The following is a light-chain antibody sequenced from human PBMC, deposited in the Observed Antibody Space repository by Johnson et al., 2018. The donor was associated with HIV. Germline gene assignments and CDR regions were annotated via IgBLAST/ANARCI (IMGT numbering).Light chain of an antibody. CDR1: SSNIGNNY. J-gene: IGLJ1*01. V-gene: IGLV1-51*02. CDR2: ENN. Sequence: QSVLTQPPSVSAAPGQRVTISCSGSSSNIGNNYVSWYQQLPGTAPKLIIYENNKRPSGIPDRFSGSKSGTSATLGITGLQTGDEAYYYCGTWDSSLSAYVFGTGTKVTVL. CDR3: GTWDSSLSAYV.